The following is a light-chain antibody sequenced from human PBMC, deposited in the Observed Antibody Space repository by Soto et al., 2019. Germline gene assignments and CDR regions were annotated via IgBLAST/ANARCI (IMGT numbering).Light chain of an antibody. J-gene: IGKJ5*01. CDR3: QQRIKWPIT. Sequence: EIVLTQSPATLTLSPAEIAALSCRASQSVSSYLAWYQQKPGQAPTLLIYDASNRAAGIPDRFSGSGSGTDFTLTISSLEPADSAVYYCQQRIKWPITFGQGTRLEIK. CDR2: DAS. CDR1: QSVSSY. V-gene: IGKV3-11*01.